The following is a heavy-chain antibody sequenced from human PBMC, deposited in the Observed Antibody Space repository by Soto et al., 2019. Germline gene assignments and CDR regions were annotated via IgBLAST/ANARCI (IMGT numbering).Heavy chain of an antibody. V-gene: IGHV1-18*01. J-gene: IGHJ2*01. CDR1: GYTFTSYG. CDR2: ISAYNSNT. Sequence: VQLVQSGAEVKKPGASVKVSCKASGYTFTSYGISWVRQAPGQGLEWMGWISAYNSNTNYAQKLQGRVTMTTDTTTSTADMELRSLRSDDTAVYYCASATGGDYYDSSGYFMNWYFDLWGRGTLVTVSS. CDR3: ASATGGDYYDSSGYFMNWYFDL. D-gene: IGHD3-22*01.